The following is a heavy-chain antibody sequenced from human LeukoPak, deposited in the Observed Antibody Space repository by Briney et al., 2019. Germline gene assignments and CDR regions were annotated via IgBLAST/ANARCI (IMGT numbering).Heavy chain of an antibody. CDR3: ARGYGDWFDP. J-gene: IGHJ5*02. CDR2: INSDESRT. CDR1: GFTLNSYW. Sequence: QPGGSLRLSCAASGFTLNSYWMHWVRQAPEKGLVWVSRINSDESRTAYADSVKGRFSISRDNAKNTLYLQMNGLRAEDTAVYYCARGYGDWFDPWGQGTLVTVSS. V-gene: IGHV3-74*01. D-gene: IGHD3-10*01.